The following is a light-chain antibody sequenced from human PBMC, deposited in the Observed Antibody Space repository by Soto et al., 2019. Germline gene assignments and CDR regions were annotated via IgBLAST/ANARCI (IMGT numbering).Light chain of an antibody. Sequence: QSVLTQPASVSGSPGQSITISCTGTSSDIGGYNYVSWYQQHPGKAPKLIIHDVSNRPSGVSNHFSGSKSGNTASLTISGLQAEDEADYYCSSYTSSSTWVFGGGTKLTVL. CDR3: SSYTSSSTWV. CDR1: SSDIGGYNY. V-gene: IGLV2-14*01. CDR2: DVS. J-gene: IGLJ3*02.